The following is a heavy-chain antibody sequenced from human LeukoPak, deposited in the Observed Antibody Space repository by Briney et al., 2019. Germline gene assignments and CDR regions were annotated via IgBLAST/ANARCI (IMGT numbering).Heavy chain of an antibody. Sequence: SQTLSLTCTVSGGSISSGSYYWSWIRQPAGKGLEWIVRIYTSGSTYYNPSLKSRVTISVDTSKNQFSLKLSSVTAADTAVYYCARVRYGGYDYVWGSYRPPHFDYWGQGTLVTVSS. CDR1: GGSISSGSYY. D-gene: IGHD3-16*02. J-gene: IGHJ4*02. CDR3: ARVRYGGYDYVWGSYRPPHFDY. V-gene: IGHV4-61*02. CDR2: IYTSGST.